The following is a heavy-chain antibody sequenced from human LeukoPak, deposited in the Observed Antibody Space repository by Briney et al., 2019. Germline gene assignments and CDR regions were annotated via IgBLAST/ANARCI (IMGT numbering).Heavy chain of an antibody. J-gene: IGHJ6*02. CDR2: ISWNSGSI. Sequence: QPGRSLRLSCAASGFTFDDYAMHWVRQAPGKGLEWVSGISWNSGSIGYADSVKGRFTISRDSAKNSLYLQMNSLRAEDTALYYCAKDTGGPSHRRSRVYYYYYGMDVWGQGTTVTVSS. D-gene: IGHD7-27*01. V-gene: IGHV3-9*01. CDR3: AKDTGGPSHRRSRVYYYYYGMDV. CDR1: GFTFDDYA.